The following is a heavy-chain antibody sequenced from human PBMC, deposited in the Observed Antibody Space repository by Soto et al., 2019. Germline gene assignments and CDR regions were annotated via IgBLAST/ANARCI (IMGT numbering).Heavy chain of an antibody. D-gene: IGHD5-12*01. CDR1: GFTLSVYD. CDR2: INTNGDST. Sequence: GGSLRLSCAVSGFTLSVYDMQWVRQAPGKGLEFVSAINTNGDSTHYANSVKGRFTISRDNSKNTLYLQMGSLRAEDMAVYYCARVGLRYSGYTSLGYIDYWGQGTLLTVSS. CDR3: ARVGLRYSGYTSLGYIDY. V-gene: IGHV3-64*01. J-gene: IGHJ4*02.